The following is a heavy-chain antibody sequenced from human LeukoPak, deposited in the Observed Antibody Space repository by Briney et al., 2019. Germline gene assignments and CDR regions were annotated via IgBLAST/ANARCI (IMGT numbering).Heavy chain of an antibody. J-gene: IGHJ4*02. CDR3: TRSGLNGSWLY. CDR2: IRSKAYGGTT. V-gene: IGHV3-49*02. CDR1: GFTLRSYT. Sequence: GGSLRLSFAASGFTLRSYTMNWVRQAPGKGLEWVGFIRSKAYGGTTEYAASVKGRFTISRDDSKSIAYLQMNSLKTEDTAVYYCTRSGLNGSWLYWGQGTLVTVSS. D-gene: IGHD6-13*01.